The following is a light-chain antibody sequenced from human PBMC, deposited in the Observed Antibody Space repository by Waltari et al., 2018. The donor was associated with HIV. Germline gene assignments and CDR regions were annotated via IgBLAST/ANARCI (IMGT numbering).Light chain of an antibody. CDR3: MHGQQTPV. J-gene: IGKJ1*01. V-gene: IGKV2-28*01. CDR2: LGS. Sequence: DIAMLQSPDSLAVSVGEPAAISCRTSQNLLHQNGQNTLAWYIQRPGQAPELLIYLGSRRASGVPDRIAGSGSGTDFILKISRVEPEDVGVYYCMHGQQTPVFGQGTKVEVK. CDR1: QNLLHQNGQNT.